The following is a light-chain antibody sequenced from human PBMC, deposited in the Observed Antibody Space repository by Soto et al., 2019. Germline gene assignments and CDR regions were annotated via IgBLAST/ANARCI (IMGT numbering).Light chain of an antibody. CDR1: SSDLGGFNY. CDR2: DVS. CDR3: SSYTSSSTLYV. V-gene: IGLV2-14*01. J-gene: IGLJ1*01. Sequence: QSVLTQFASVSGSPGQSITISCTGTSSDLGGFNYVSWYQQYPGKAPKLMIYDVSNRPSGVSNRFSGSKSGNTASLTISGLQAEDEADYYCSSYTSSSTLYVFGSGTKLTVL.